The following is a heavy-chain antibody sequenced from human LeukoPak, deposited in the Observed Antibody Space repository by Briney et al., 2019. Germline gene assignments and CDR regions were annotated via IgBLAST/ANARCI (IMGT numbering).Heavy chain of an antibody. CDR3: ARVRRSEYQLLYLDY. CDR2: IYYDGTT. CDR1: GGSIGSYY. D-gene: IGHD2-2*01. V-gene: IGHV4-59*01. Sequence: PSETLSLTCTVSGGSIGSYYWSWIRQSPGKGLAWIGYIYYDGTTNFNPSLRGRATISLDTSKNQFSLKLSSVTAADTAVYYCARVRRSEYQLLYLDYWGQGTLVTGSS. J-gene: IGHJ4*02.